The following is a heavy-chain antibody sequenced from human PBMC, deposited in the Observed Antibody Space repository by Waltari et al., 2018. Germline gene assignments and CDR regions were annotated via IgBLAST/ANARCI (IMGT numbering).Heavy chain of an antibody. D-gene: IGHD2-2*01. CDR3: AGDRAIGLFFDY. V-gene: IGHV4-4*02. Sequence: QVQLQESGQGLVKPSGTLSLTCAVSGDSISGNYWWSWVRQSPGKGLEWIGQVHHSGKTHYNPSLQSRVTISVDKPKNQFSLNLNSVTGADTAVYYCAGDRAIGLFFDYWGRGTLVTVSS. J-gene: IGHJ4*02. CDR1: GDSISGNYW. CDR2: VHHSGKT.